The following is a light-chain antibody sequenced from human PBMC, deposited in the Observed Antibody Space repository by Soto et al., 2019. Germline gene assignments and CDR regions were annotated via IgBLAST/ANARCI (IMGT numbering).Light chain of an antibody. J-gene: IGKJ4*01. V-gene: IGKV1-5*01. Sequence: DMQMTQSPSTLSASVGDRVTITCRASQSISTWLAWYQQKPEKAPDLLIYDASSLQTGVPSRFSGSGAGTEFTLTITSLQPDDFAAYYCQQYDTYPLSFGGGTEVEIK. CDR2: DAS. CDR3: QQYDTYPLS. CDR1: QSISTW.